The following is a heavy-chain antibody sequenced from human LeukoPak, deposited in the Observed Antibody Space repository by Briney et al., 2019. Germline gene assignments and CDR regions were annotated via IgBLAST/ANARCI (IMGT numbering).Heavy chain of an antibody. CDR1: GFTFSDYW. D-gene: IGHD3-22*01. CDR3: ARAQYYYDSSGYYYPYYFDY. V-gene: IGHV3-7*03. Sequence: GGSLRLSCATSGFTFSDYWMTWVRQAPGKGLEWLINIKEDSSDQSSVDSVKGRFIISRDNAKNLLYLQMNSLRAEDTAVYYCARAQYYYDSSGYYYPYYFDYWGQGTLVTVSS. J-gene: IGHJ4*02. CDR2: IKEDSSDQ.